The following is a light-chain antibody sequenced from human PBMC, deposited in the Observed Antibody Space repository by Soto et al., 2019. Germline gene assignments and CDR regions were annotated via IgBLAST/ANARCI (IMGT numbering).Light chain of an antibody. Sequence: DIQMTQSPSTLCASVGDRVTITCRASQSISSWLAWYQQKPGKAPKLLIYKASSLESGVPSRFSGSGSGTEFTLTISSLQPDDFATYYCQQYNSYPITFGQGTRLEI. J-gene: IGKJ5*01. CDR2: KAS. CDR3: QQYNSYPIT. CDR1: QSISSW. V-gene: IGKV1-5*03.